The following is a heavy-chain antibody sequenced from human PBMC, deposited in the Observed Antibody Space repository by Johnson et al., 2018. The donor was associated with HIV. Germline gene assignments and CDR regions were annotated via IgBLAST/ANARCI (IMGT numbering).Heavy chain of an antibody. CDR1: GFTFSSYG. J-gene: IGHJ3*02. CDR3: AKDYEWFGEFVDAFDI. D-gene: IGHD3-10*01. Sequence: QVQLVVSGGGVVQPGGSLRLSSAASGFTFSSYGMHWVRQAPGKGLEWVAFIRHDGSTKYYADSVKGRFTISRDNSKNTLYLQMNSLRAEDTAVYYCAKDYEWFGEFVDAFDIWGQGTMVTVSS. CDR2: IRHDGSTK. V-gene: IGHV3-30*02.